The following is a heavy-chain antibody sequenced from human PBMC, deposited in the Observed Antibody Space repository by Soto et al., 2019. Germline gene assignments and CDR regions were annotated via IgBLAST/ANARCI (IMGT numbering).Heavy chain of an antibody. CDR3: ARGGGGRYRDDFDI. J-gene: IGHJ3*02. CDR2: IFHVGSP. CDR1: GYTIRNGYY. D-gene: IGHD1-26*01. V-gene: IGHV4-38-2*01. Sequence: SETLSLTCVVSGYTIRNGYYWGWIRQSPGKGLEWIGTIFHVGSPYYNPSLKSRVTMSVDTSKNQFSLTLSSVTAADTAVYYCARGGGGRYRDDFDIWGQGTVVTVSS.